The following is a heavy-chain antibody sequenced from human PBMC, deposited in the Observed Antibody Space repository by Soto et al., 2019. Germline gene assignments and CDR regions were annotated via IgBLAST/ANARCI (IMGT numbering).Heavy chain of an antibody. CDR1: GYTFTGYY. D-gene: IGHD6-13*01. J-gene: IGHJ6*02. V-gene: IGHV1-2*02. CDR3: AREHSKHSTTTYIAAAEYYYYYGMDV. Sequence: ASVKVSCKASGYTFTGYYMHWVRQAPGQGLEWMGWINPNSGGTNYAQKFQGRVTMTRDTSISTAYMELSRLRSDDTAVYYCAREHSKHSTTTYIAAAEYYYYYGMDVWG. CDR2: INPNSGGT.